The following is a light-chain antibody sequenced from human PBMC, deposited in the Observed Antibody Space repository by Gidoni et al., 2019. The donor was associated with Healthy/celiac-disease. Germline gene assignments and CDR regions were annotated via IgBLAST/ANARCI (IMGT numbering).Light chain of an antibody. V-gene: IGKV3-11*01. J-gene: IGKJ4*01. CDR1: HSVSIY. CDR3: QQRSNWPPVLT. Sequence: EIVLTQSPATLSLSPGERATLSCRASHSVSIYLALYQQKPGQAPRLLIYDASNRATGIPARFSGSGSGTDFTLTISSLEPEDFAVYDCQQRSNWPPVLTFGGGTKVEIK. CDR2: DAS.